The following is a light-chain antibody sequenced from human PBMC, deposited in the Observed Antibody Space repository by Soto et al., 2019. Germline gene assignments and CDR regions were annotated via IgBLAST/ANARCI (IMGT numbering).Light chain of an antibody. V-gene: IGLV1-40*01. CDR2: NNN. CDR3: QSYDSSLSGWV. J-gene: IGLJ3*02. CDR1: SSNIGAHYD. Sequence: QSVLTQPPSVSGAPGQRVTISCTGSSSNIGAHYDVHWYQQLPGTAPKLLIYNNNNRPSGVPDRFSGSKSGTSASLAITGLQAEDEADYYCQSYDSSLSGWVFGGGTKVTV.